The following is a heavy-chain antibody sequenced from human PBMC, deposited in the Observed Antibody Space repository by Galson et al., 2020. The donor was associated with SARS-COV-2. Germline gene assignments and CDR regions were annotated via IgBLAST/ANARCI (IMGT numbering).Heavy chain of an antibody. V-gene: IGHV2-5*01. CDR1: GFSLTTSGVG. Sequence: ESGPTLVKPTQTLTLTCTFSGFSLTTSGVGVGWIRQPPGKALEWLALIYWNDDKRYSPSLKSRLTITKDTSKNQVVLTMTNMDPVDTATCFCAHSAPSSLTIFGVVIVKDYFDYWGQGTLVTVSS. CDR2: IYWNDDK. D-gene: IGHD3-3*01. J-gene: IGHJ4*02. CDR3: AHSAPSSLTIFGVVIVKDYFDY.